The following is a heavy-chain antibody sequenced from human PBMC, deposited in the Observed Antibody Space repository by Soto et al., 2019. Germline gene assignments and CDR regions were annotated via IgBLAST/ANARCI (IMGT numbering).Heavy chain of an antibody. CDR3: ARHNYGSGSTYFDY. V-gene: IGHV4-39*01. D-gene: IGHD3-10*01. Sequence: PSGTLSLTCTVSGGSINSSSYYWDWIRQPPGKGLEWIGNVYYSGSTNYSPSLRRRVTISVDTSKNQFSLKLNSMTAADTAVYYCARHNYGSGSTYFDYWGQGTLVTVSS. CDR1: GGSINSSSYY. J-gene: IGHJ4*02. CDR2: VYYSGST.